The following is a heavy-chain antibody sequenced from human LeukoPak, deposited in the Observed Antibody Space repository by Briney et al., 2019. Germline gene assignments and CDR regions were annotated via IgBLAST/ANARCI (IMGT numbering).Heavy chain of an antibody. D-gene: IGHD2-21*01. V-gene: IGHV4-38-2*01. CDR2: LHHRGTT. Sequence: SETLSLTCAVSGYSIRSAYYWGWIRQPPGKGLEWIGSLHHRGTTYYNPSLRSRVTISVDMSKNHFSLKLTSLAAADTAVYHCARMGESRSFDYWGQGTLVTVSS. J-gene: IGHJ4*02. CDR3: ARMGESRSFDY. CDR1: GYSIRSAYY.